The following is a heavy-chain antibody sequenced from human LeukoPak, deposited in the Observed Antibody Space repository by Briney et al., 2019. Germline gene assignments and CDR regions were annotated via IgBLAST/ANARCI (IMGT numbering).Heavy chain of an antibody. CDR1: GFTFSSYG. D-gene: IGHD2-2*01. V-gene: IGHV3-30*18. CDR2: ISYDGSNK. J-gene: IGHJ4*02. Sequence: GGSLRLSCAASGFTFSSYGMHWVRQAPGRGLEWVAVISYDGSNKYYADSVKGRFTISRDNSKNTLYLHMNSLRAEDTAVYYCAKSTYWSNPYYFDYWGQGTLVTVSS. CDR3: AKSTYWSNPYYFDY.